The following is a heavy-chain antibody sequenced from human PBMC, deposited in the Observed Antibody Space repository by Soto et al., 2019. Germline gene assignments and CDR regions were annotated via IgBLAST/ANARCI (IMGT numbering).Heavy chain of an antibody. Sequence: GSLRLSCAASGFTFSSYSMNWVRQAPGKGLEWVSSISSSSSYIYYADSVKGRFTISRDNAKNSLYLQMNSLRAEDTAVYYCAREGTGYFYGMDVWGQGTTVTVSS. D-gene: IGHD3-9*01. V-gene: IGHV3-21*01. J-gene: IGHJ6*02. CDR3: AREGTGYFYGMDV. CDR1: GFTFSSYS. CDR2: ISSSSSYI.